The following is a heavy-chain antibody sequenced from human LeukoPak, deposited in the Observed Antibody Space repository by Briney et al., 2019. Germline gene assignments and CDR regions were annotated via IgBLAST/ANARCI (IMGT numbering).Heavy chain of an antibody. CDR2: IYHSGST. CDR3: ARESPLVTIFGVVIIPVDYYYYYMDV. V-gene: IGHV4-38-2*02. Sequence: SETLSLTCTVSGYSISSGYYWGWIRQPPGKGLEWIGSIYHSGSTYYNPSLKSRVTISVDTSKNQFSLKLSSVTAADTAVYYCARESPLVTIFGVVIIPVDYYYYYMDVWGKGTTVTVSS. D-gene: IGHD3-3*01. J-gene: IGHJ6*03. CDR1: GYSISSGYY.